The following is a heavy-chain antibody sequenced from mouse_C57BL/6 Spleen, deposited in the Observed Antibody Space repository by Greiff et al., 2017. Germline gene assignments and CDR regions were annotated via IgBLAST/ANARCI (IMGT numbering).Heavy chain of an antibody. V-gene: IGHV5-17*01. CDR1: GFTFSDYG. J-gene: IGHJ4*01. D-gene: IGHD2-2*01. CDR3: ARGYGVPYYAMDY. Sequence: EVQLVESGGGLVKPGGSLKLSCAASGFTFSDYGMHWVRQAPEKGLEWVAYISSGSSTIYYADTVKGRFTISRDNAKNTLFLQMTSLRSEDTAMYDCARGYGVPYYAMDYWGQGTSVTVSS. CDR2: ISSGSSTI.